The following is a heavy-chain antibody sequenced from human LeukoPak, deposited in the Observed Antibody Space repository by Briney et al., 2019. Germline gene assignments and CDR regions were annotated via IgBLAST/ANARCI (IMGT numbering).Heavy chain of an antibody. J-gene: IGHJ4*02. D-gene: IGHD3-10*01. CDR2: IYYSGST. V-gene: IGHV4-59*01. CDR1: GGSISNYY. CDR3: ARVGTYGSGSYLSWLDY. Sequence: SETLSLTCTVSGGSISNYYLSWIRQPPGKGLEWIGYIYYSGSTNYNPSLKSRVTISVDTSKNQFSLKLSSVTAADTAVYYCARVGTYGSGSYLSWLDYWGQGTLVTVSS.